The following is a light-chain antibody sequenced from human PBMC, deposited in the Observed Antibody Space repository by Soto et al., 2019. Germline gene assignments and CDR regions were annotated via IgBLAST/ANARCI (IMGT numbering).Light chain of an antibody. CDR1: QSVSSSY. V-gene: IGKV3-20*01. J-gene: IGKJ1*01. CDR3: HHYYSSLRT. Sequence: EIVLTQTPGTLSLSPGERATLSCRASQSVSSSYLAWYQQKPGQAPRLLIYDASSWATGIPDRFSGSGSGTDLSLTISRLETEEFAAYYCHHYYSSLRTFGQGAKVEIK. CDR2: DAS.